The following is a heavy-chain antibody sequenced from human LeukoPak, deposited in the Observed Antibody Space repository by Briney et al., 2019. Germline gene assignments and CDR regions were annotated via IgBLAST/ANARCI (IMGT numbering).Heavy chain of an antibody. V-gene: IGHV4-61*02. D-gene: IGHD3-22*01. J-gene: IGHJ4*02. Sequence: SETLSLTCTVSGGSISSGSYYWSWIRQPAGKGLEWIGRIYTSGSTNYNPSLKSRVTISVDTSKNQFSLKLSSVTAADTAVYYCARDYVRSGLYFDYWGQGTRVTVSS. CDR1: GGSISSGSYY. CDR3: ARDYVRSGLYFDY. CDR2: IYTSGST.